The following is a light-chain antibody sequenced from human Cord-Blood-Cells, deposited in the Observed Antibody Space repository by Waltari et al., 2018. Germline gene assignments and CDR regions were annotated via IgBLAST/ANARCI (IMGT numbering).Light chain of an antibody. CDR1: SSDFVSYNS. J-gene: IGLJ2*01. CDR2: DVS. V-gene: IGLV2-11*01. CDR3: CSYAGSYVV. Sequence: QSALTHPRSVSGSPGQSVTISCTGTSSDFVSYNSVSWYQHHPGKAPKHMIYDVSTRPSGVPDRFAGSKSGNTASLTISGVQGEDEADYYCCSYAGSYVVFGGGTKLTVL.